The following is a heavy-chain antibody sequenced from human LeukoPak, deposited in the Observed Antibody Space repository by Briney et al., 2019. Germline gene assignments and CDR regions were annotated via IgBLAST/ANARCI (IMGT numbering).Heavy chain of an antibody. D-gene: IGHD4-11*01. CDR1: GYSISSGYY. J-gene: IGHJ5*01. CDR2: IYHGGST. V-gene: IGHV4-38-2*01. Sequence: SETLSLTCAVSGYSISSGYYWGGSRQPPGKGVEGIGSIYHGGSTYYNPSLKSRATISVETPKTQFSLKLSSVTAAHTAVYYCARLSNFVETLDSWGHGTLVTASS. CDR3: ARLSNFVETLDS.